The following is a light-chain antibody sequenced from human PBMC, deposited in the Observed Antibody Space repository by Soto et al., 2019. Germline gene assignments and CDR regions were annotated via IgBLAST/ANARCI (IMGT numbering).Light chain of an antibody. CDR1: SSNIGAGYD. J-gene: IGLJ3*02. CDR2: GNN. V-gene: IGLV1-40*01. CDR3: QSYDSSRSGGV. Sequence: QSVLTQPPSVSGAPGQRVTISCTGSSSNIGAGYDVHWYQQVPGTAPKLLIYGNNNRPSGVPDRFSGSKSGTSASLAITGLQAEDEADYYCQSYDSSRSGGVFGGGTKVTVL.